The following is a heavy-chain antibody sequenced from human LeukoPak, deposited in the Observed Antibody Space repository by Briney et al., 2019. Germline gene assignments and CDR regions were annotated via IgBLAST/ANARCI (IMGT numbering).Heavy chain of an antibody. CDR1: GGSISSGGYY. V-gene: IGHV4-61*08. Sequence: PSQTLSLTCTVSGGSISSGGYYWSWIRQPPGKGLEWIGYIYYSGSTNYNPSLKSRVTISVDTSKNQFSLKLSSVTAADTAVYYCARGIGSSSWPFDYWGQGTLVTVSS. J-gene: IGHJ4*02. CDR3: ARGIGSSSWPFDY. D-gene: IGHD6-13*01. CDR2: IYYSGST.